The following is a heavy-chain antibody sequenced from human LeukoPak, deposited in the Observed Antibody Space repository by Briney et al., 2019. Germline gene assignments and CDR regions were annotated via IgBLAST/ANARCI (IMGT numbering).Heavy chain of an antibody. CDR3: AKGLYSYNFDY. V-gene: IGHV3-30*02. J-gene: IGHJ4*02. Sequence: GGSLRLSCAASGFNFFTYDMHWVRQAPGKGLEWVTFIRYDGSNKYHIESVKGRFTISRDNSKNTLYTQMNSLRAEDTAVYYCAKGLYSYNFDYWGQGTLVTVSS. CDR1: GFNFFTYD. D-gene: IGHD5-18*01. CDR2: IRYDGSNK.